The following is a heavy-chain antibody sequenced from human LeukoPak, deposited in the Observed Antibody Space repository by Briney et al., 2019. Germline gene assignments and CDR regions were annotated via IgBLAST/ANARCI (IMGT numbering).Heavy chain of an antibody. CDR2: INPNSGGT. CDR1: GYTFTGYY. Sequence: ASVKVSCKASGYTFTGYYMHWVRQAPGQGLEWMGWINPNSGGTNYAQKFQGRVTMTRDTSISTAYMELSGLRSDDTAVYYCASRACSGGSCYPLNYWGQGTLVTVSS. CDR3: ASRACSGGSCYPLNY. J-gene: IGHJ4*02. V-gene: IGHV1-2*02. D-gene: IGHD2-15*01.